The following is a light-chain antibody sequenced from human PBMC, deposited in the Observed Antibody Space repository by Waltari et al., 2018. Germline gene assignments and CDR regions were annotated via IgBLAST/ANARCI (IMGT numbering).Light chain of an antibody. CDR2: GAS. CDR3: QQYDSSPFT. CDR1: QSVSSSY. Sequence: EIVLTQSPGTLSLSPGERATLSCRASQSVSSSYLAWYQQKPGQAPRLLLYGASSRATGIPDRFSGSGSGTDFTLTISRLEPEDFAVYYCQQYDSSPFTFGPGTKVDIK. J-gene: IGKJ3*01. V-gene: IGKV3-20*01.